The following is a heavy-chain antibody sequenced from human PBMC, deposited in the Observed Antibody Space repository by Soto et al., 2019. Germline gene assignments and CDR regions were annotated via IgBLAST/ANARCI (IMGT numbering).Heavy chain of an antibody. CDR1: GFTFTRSA. J-gene: IGHJ6*02. V-gene: IGHV1-58*01. CDR3: ARDRGAAAGTRYYYGMDV. CDR2: IVVGSGNT. D-gene: IGHD6-13*01. Sequence: SVKVSCKASGFTFTRSAVQCVRQARAQRLEWIGWIVVGSGNTNYAQKFQERVTITRDMSTSTAYMELSSLRAEDTAVYYCARDRGAAAGTRYYYGMDVWGQGTTVTVSS.